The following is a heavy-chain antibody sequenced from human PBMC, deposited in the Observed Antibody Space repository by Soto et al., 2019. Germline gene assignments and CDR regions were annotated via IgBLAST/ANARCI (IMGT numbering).Heavy chain of an antibody. D-gene: IGHD6-19*01. V-gene: IGHV1-69*13. CDR3: ARDNREAGYPDYYGMDV. Sequence: ASVKVSCKASGDTFSSYAISWVRQAPGQGLEWMGGIIPIFGTANYAQKFQGRVTITADESTSTAYMELSSLRSEDTAVYYCARDNREAGYPDYYGMDVWGQGTTVTVSS. J-gene: IGHJ6*02. CDR1: GDTFSSYA. CDR2: IIPIFGTA.